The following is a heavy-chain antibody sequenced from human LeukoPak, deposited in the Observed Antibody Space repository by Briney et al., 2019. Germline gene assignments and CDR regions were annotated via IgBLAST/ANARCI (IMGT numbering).Heavy chain of an antibody. Sequence: GGSLRLSCAASGFTVSNAWMIWVRQAPGKGLEWVGRIKTKSEGRTTDCAAPVKGSFTISRDDSKNTLYLQMNSLKSEDTGVYYCTTEVGATAKGWGQGTLVTVSS. J-gene: IGHJ4*02. CDR1: GFTVSNAW. V-gene: IGHV3-15*01. CDR2: IKTKSEGRTT. CDR3: TTEVGATAKG. D-gene: IGHD1-26*01.